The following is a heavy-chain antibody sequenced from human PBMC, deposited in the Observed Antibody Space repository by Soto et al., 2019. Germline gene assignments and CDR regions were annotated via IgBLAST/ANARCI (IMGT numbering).Heavy chain of an antibody. D-gene: IGHD3-10*01. CDR1: GGSISSYY. J-gene: IGHJ6*02. CDR2: IYYSGST. V-gene: IGHV4-59*08. Sequence: SETLSLTCTVYGGSISSYYWSAIRQPPGKGLEWIGYIYYSGSTNYNPSLKSRVTISVDTSKNQFSLKLSSVTAADTAVYYCARQGGFGELYYYYYGMDVWGQGTTVTVSS. CDR3: ARQGGFGELYYYYYGMDV.